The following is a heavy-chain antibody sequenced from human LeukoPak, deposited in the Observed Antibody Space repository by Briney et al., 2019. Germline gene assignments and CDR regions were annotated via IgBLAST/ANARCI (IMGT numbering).Heavy chain of an antibody. D-gene: IGHD1-14*01. CDR2: IYHSGST. CDR1: GGSISSGGCY. V-gene: IGHV4-30-2*01. CDR3: ARVFRSRTAITGLNNWFDP. Sequence: SETLFLTCTVSGGSISSGGCYWSWIRQPPGKGLEWIGYIYHSGSTYYNPSLKSRVTISVDRSKNQFSLKLSSVTAADTAVYYCARVFRSRTAITGLNNWFDPWGQGTLVTVSS. J-gene: IGHJ5*02.